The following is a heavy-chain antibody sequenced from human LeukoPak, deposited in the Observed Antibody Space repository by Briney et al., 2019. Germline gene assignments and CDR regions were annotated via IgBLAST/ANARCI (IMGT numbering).Heavy chain of an antibody. D-gene: IGHD3-22*01. CDR3: GRDVSDTVVVITHNFDF. CDR1: GFTFNSYG. V-gene: IGHV3-30*02. Sequence: GGSLRLSCAASGFTFNSYGMHWVRRAPGKGLEWVALIRHDGTNKYYADSVKGRFTISRDNSKNTLFLQMSSLRVEDTAVYYCGRDVSDTVVVITHNFDFWGQGTLVTVSS. J-gene: IGHJ4*02. CDR2: IRHDGTNK.